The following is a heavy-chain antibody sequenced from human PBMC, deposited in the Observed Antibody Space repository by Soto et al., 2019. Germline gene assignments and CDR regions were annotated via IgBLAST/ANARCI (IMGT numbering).Heavy chain of an antibody. CDR3: ARAKSGYSYGFYYYYGMDV. CDR1: GDSVSSNSAG. V-gene: IGHV6-1*01. CDR2: TYYRSKWYN. J-gene: IGHJ6*02. D-gene: IGHD5-18*01. Sequence: SQTLSLTCAISGDSVSSNSAGWNGIIRSASRGLEWLGRTYYRSKWYNDYAVSVKSRITINPDTSKNQFSLQLNSVTPEDTAVYYCARAKSGYSYGFYYYYGMDVWGQGTTVTVSS.